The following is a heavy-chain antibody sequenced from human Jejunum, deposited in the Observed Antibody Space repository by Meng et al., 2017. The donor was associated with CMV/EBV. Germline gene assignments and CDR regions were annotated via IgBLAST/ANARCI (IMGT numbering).Heavy chain of an antibody. CDR3: ARVAGPIDY. J-gene: IGHJ4*02. Sequence: SCAASGFTFSSYAMSWVRQAPGKGLAWVSRISTSGGITNHADSVKGRFTISRDNSRNTLYLRINSLRAEDTAVYYCARVAGPIDYWGQGTMVTVSS. CDR1: GFTFSSYA. CDR2: ISTSGGIT. V-gene: IGHV3-23*01. D-gene: IGHD6-19*01.